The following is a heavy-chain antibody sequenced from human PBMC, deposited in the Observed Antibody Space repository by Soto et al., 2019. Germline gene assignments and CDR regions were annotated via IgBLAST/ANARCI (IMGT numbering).Heavy chain of an antibody. D-gene: IGHD6-19*01. J-gene: IGHJ4*02. CDR3: VKKAVAGSSGPANYFDY. V-gene: IGHV1-3*01. Sequence: SVKVSCKASEYTFTSYAMHWVRQAPGQRLEWMGWINAGNGNTKYSQKFQGRVTITRDTSASTAYMELSSLRSEDTAVYFCVKKAVAGSSGPANYFDYWGQGTLVTVSS. CDR1: EYTFTSYA. CDR2: INAGNGNT.